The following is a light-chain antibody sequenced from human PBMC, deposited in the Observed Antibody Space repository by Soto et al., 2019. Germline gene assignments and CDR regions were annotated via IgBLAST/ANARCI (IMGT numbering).Light chain of an antibody. V-gene: IGKV3-20*01. CDR3: QQYGSSSLSWT. Sequence: EIVLTQSPGTLSLSPGERATLSCRASQSVSSSYLAWYQQKPGQAPRLLIYGASSRATGIPDRFSGSGSGTDFTLTISRLETEDFAVYYCQQYGSSSLSWTFGQGTKVEIK. J-gene: IGKJ1*01. CDR2: GAS. CDR1: QSVSSSY.